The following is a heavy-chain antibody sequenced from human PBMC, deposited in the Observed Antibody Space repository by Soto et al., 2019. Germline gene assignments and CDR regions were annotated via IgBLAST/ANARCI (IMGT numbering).Heavy chain of an antibody. J-gene: IGHJ6*02. V-gene: IGHV3-30*18. CDR1: GFAFSSYG. D-gene: IGHD6-13*01. CDR3: AKFTGELVPRGGMDV. CDR2: ISYDGSNK. Sequence: QVQLVESGGGVVQPGRSLRLSCAASGFAFSSYGMHWVRQAPGKGLEWVAVISYDGSNKYYADSVKGRFTISRDNSKNTLYLQMNSLRAEDTAVYYCAKFTGELVPRGGMDVWGQGTTVTVSS.